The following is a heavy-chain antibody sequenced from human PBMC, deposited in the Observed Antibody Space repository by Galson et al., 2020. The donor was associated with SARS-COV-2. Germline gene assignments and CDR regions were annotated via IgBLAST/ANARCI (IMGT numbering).Heavy chain of an antibody. CDR3: AKASSILWFGQFRADAFDV. CDR1: GFSFNNYG. Sequence: GESLKISCVASGFSFNNYGMHWVRQAPGRGLEWVAVISYEGSKKSYADSVNGRFTISRDSLKNTMYLQMNSLRPDDTAVYFCAKASSILWFGQFRADAFDVWGQGTLVTVSS. D-gene: IGHD3-10*01. J-gene: IGHJ3*01. CDR2: ISYEGSKK. V-gene: IGHV3-30*18.